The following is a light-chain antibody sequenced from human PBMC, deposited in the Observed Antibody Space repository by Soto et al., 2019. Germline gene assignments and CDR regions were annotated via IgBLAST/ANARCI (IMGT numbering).Light chain of an antibody. CDR1: QSVSSY. CDR3: QQYGHSLWT. V-gene: IGKV3-11*01. CDR2: DAS. J-gene: IGKJ1*01. Sequence: EFVLTQSPATLSLSPGERATLSCRASQSVSSYLAWYQQKPGQAPRLLIYDASNRATGIPARFSGSGSGTDFTLTISRLEPEDYAVYYCQQYGHSLWTFGQGTKVDIK.